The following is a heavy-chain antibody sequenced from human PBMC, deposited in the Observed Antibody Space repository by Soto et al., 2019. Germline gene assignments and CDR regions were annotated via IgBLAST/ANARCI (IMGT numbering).Heavy chain of an antibody. CDR2: IYYSGST. Sequence: QVQLQESGPGLVKPSETLSLTCTVSGGSISSYYWSWIRQPPGKGLEWIGYIYYSGSTNYNPTLQSRVTLSVDTSDHQFSLKLSSVTAADTAVYYCARVRTGEWLLDHYYGMAVWGHGATVTVSS. V-gene: IGHV4-59*01. D-gene: IGHD3-3*01. J-gene: IGHJ6*02. CDR3: ARVRTGEWLLDHYYGMAV. CDR1: GGSISSYY.